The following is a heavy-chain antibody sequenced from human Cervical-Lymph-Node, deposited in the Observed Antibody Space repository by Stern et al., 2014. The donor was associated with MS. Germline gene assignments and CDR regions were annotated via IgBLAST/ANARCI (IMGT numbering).Heavy chain of an antibody. Sequence: VQLVESDPGLVKPSQTLSLTCTVSGGSISSSGYYWSWIRQPADKGLEWIGRIHDSGSTYYNPSLKSRATISMDTAKNQFSLKLPSVTAADTAVYYCATTRWDLFTWNWFDPWGQGTLVTVSS. J-gene: IGHJ5*02. CDR3: ATTRWDLFTWNWFDP. CDR1: GGSISSSGYY. D-gene: IGHD1-26*01. V-gene: IGHV4-61*02. CDR2: IHDSGST.